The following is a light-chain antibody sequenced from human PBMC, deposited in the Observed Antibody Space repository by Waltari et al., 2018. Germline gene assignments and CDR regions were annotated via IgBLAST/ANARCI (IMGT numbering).Light chain of an antibody. CDR2: DVG. Sequence: CYQRPPDKAPRLMIDDVGNRPARVSTRFSASKSGNTASLHISVLQAEDEADYYCSSYTRYSTWVFGTATKVTVL. V-gene: IGLV2-14*03. CDR3: SSYTRYSTWV. J-gene: IGLJ1*01.